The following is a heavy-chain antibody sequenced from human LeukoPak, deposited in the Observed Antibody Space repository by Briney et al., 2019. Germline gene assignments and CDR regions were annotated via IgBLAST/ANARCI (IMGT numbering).Heavy chain of an antibody. V-gene: IGHV3-23*01. J-gene: IGHJ4*02. D-gene: IGHD3-10*01. Sequence: GGSLRLSCAAPGFTFSRYAMTWVRQAPGKGLEWVSAIGDSGRNTYYADSVRGRFTISRDNSKNTLYLQMNSLRAEDTAIYYCAKDPMLRGATYDYWGQGTLVTVSS. CDR3: AKDPMLRGATYDY. CDR2: IGDSGRNT. CDR1: GFTFSRYA.